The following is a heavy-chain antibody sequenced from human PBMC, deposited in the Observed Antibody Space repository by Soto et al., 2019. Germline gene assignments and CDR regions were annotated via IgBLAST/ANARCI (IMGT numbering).Heavy chain of an antibody. CDR2: IVPIVDTS. D-gene: IGHD5-12*01. V-gene: IGHV1-69*12. CDR1: GGTFSSYA. CDR3: VRVVAIPGYPDN. Sequence: QVQLVQSGAEVRQPAYSVKVSCKTSGGTFSSYAISWVRQAPGQGLEWMGGIVPIVDTSTYAQKFQGRDTITADESTSTVYMELSSLRSDDTAVYYCVRVVAIPGYPDNWGQGTLVTVSS. J-gene: IGHJ4*02.